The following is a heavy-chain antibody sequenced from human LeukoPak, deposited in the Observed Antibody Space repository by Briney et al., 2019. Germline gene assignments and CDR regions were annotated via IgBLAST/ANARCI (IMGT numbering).Heavy chain of an antibody. CDR1: GFTFSSYD. J-gene: IGHJ6*03. CDR3: ARVDFWSGYPSYYYYYYMDV. V-gene: IGHV3-13*01. CDR2: IDTAGDT. Sequence: GGSLRLSCAASGFTFSSYDMHWVRQTTGKGLEWVSAIDTAGDTYYPGSVKGRFTISRDNAKNSLYLQMNSLRAEDTAVYYCARVDFWSGYPSYYYYYYMDVWGKGTTVTVSS. D-gene: IGHD3-3*01.